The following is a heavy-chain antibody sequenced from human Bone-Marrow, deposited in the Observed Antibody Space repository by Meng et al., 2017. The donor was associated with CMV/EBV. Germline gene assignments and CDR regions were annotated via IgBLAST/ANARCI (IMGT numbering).Heavy chain of an antibody. D-gene: IGHD3-3*01. CDR1: SFSGYY. CDR3: ARGSTKGLIRFLEWLSFDY. Sequence: SFSGYYWSWIRPPPGKGLEWIGEINHSGSTNYNPSLKSRVTISVDTSKNQFSLKLSSVTAADTAVYYCARGSTKGLIRFLEWLSFDYWGQGTLVTVSS. J-gene: IGHJ4*02. V-gene: IGHV4-34*01. CDR2: INHSGST.